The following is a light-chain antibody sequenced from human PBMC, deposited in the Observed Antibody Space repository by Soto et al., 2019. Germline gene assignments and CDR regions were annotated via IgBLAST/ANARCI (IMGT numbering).Light chain of an antibody. Sequence: QSALTQPPSASGSPGQSVTISCTGTSSDVGAYNYVSWYQQHPGKAPKLILFEVNKRPSGVPDRFSGSKSGNTASLTVSGLQPEDEADYYCTSFAGSNNLGLFSGGTKLTVL. CDR3: TSFAGSNNLGL. CDR2: EVN. V-gene: IGLV2-8*01. J-gene: IGLJ2*01. CDR1: SSDVGAYNY.